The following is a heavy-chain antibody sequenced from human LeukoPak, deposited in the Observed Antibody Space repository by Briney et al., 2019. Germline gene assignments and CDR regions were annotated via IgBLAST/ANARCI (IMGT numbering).Heavy chain of an antibody. J-gene: IGHJ5*02. Sequence: GGSLRLSCAASGFTFTGYYMHWVRQAPGQGLEWMGWINPNSGGTNYAQKFQGRVTMTRDTSISTAYMELSRLRSDDTAVYYCARAADGYSGYDATNWFDPWGQGTLVTVSS. CDR2: INPNSGGT. CDR3: ARAADGYSGYDATNWFDP. V-gene: IGHV1-2*02. CDR1: GFTFTGYY. D-gene: IGHD5-12*01.